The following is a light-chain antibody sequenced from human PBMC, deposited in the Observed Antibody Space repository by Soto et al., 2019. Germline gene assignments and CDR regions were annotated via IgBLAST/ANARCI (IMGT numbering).Light chain of an antibody. Sequence: DIQMTQSPSSLSASVGDRVTITCRASQGISNYLAWYQQKPGKVPKLLIYAASTLQSGVPSRFSGSGSGTDFTLAISSLQPEDVATYYCQKYNSALSPTFGRGTKLEIK. CDR1: QGISNY. V-gene: IGKV1-27*01. CDR2: AAS. J-gene: IGKJ2*01. CDR3: QKYNSALSPT.